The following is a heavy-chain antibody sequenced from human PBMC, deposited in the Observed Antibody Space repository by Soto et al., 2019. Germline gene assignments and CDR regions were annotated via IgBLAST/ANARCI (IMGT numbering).Heavy chain of an antibody. Sequence: PGGSLRLSCAASGFTFSSHWMHWVRQAPGKGLVWVSRINGDGSTTHYADSVKGRFTISRDNVKNTVYLQMNSLRAEDTAVYYWAKSEGSGWYAFDDWGQGTLVTVSS. CDR3: AKSEGSGWYAFDD. CDR1: GFTFSSHW. J-gene: IGHJ4*02. D-gene: IGHD6-19*01. CDR2: INGDGSTT. V-gene: IGHV3-74*01.